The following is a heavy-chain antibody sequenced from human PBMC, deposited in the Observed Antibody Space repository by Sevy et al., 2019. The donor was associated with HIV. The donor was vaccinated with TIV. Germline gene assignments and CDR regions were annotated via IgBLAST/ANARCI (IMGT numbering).Heavy chain of an antibody. CDR1: GFTFSSYS. J-gene: IGHJ5*02. CDR3: ARDKGGGSYYLSCWGTNWFDP. V-gene: IGHV3-21*01. CDR2: ISSSSSYI. D-gene: IGHD1-26*01. Sequence: GGSLRLSCAASGFTFSSYSMNWVRQAPGKGLEWVSSISSSSSYIYYAGSVKGRFTISRDNAKNSLYLQMNSLRAEDTAVYYCARDKGGGSYYLSCWGTNWFDPWGQGTLVTVSS.